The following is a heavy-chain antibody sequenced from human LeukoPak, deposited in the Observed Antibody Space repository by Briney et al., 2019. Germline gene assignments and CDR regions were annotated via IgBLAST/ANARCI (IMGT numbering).Heavy chain of an antibody. Sequence: GGSLRLSCAASGFTFSSYAMSWVRQAPGKGLEWVSAISGSGGSTYYADSVKGRFTISRDNSKNTLYLQMNSLRAEDTAVYHCAKGDGDYSSPFGYWGQGTLVTVSS. CDR3: AKGDGDYSSPFGY. CDR2: ISGSGGST. J-gene: IGHJ4*02. CDR1: GFTFSSYA. V-gene: IGHV3-23*01. D-gene: IGHD4-17*01.